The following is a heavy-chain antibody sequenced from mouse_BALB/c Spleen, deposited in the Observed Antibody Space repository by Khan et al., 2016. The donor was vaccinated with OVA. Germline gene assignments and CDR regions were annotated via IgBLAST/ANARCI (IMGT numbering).Heavy chain of an antibody. D-gene: IGHD6-1*01. CDR1: GYTFTSFG. CDR2: INTYTGET. V-gene: IGHV9-3-1*01. J-gene: IGHJ4*01. Sequence: QIQLVQSGPELKKPGETVKISCKASGYTFTSFGMNWVKQAPGKGLEWMGWINTYTGETTYADDFKGRFAFSLETSASTAYLQISNLKNEDTATYFCARPTYFADTRAYWGQGTVVTVSS. CDR3: ARPTYFADTRAY.